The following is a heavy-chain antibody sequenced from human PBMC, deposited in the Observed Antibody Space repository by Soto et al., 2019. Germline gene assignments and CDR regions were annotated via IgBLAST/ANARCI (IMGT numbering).Heavy chain of an antibody. CDR1: RDTLSSYA. CDR2: ICGRRGSR. CDR3: AYFYCYVLDLDL. Sequence: LGCAASRDTLSSYAISWVLQAPNKWLKGVSEICGRRGSRYSVLSVKGPFTISRDNSKNTQYLQMNSLRAEDTAVYSFAYFYCYVLDLDL. D-gene: IGHD5-18*01. V-gene: IGHV3-23*01. J-gene: IGHJ2*01.